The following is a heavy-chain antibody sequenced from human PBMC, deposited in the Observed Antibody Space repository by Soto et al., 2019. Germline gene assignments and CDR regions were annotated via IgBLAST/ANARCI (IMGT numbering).Heavy chain of an antibody. Sequence: GGSLRLSCAASGFTFSSYWMSWVRQAPGKGLEWVANIKQDGSEKYYVDSVKGRFTISRDNAKNSLYLQMNSLRAEDTAVYYCARDSRLLTYYDFWSGYYGPSWFDPWGQGTLVTVSS. CDR1: GFTFSSYW. V-gene: IGHV3-7*01. J-gene: IGHJ5*02. CDR2: IKQDGSEK. CDR3: ARDSRLLTYYDFWSGYYGPSWFDP. D-gene: IGHD3-3*01.